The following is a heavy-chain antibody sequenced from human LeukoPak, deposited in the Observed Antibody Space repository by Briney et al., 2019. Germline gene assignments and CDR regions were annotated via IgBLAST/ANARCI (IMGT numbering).Heavy chain of an antibody. CDR1: GVNLYDYA. V-gene: IGHV3-9*01. J-gene: IGHJ4*02. CDR3: AKASSYDFWSGYYGNDY. CDR2: ISRNGGGE. D-gene: IGHD3-3*01. Sequence: GRSLRLSCVASGVNLYDYAMYWVRQRPGKGLEWVSGISRNGGGEIYADSVKGRFTISRDNAKNSLYLQMNSLRAEDTALYYCAKASSYDFWSGYYGNDYWGQGTLVTVSS.